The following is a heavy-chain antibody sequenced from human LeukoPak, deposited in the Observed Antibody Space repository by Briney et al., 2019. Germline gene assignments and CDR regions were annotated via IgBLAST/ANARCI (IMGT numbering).Heavy chain of an antibody. CDR2: MNPNSGNT. CDR1: GYTFTSYD. CDR3: ARRIGNRVTMVRGVIRGFDY. J-gene: IGHJ4*02. V-gene: IGHV1-8*01. D-gene: IGHD3-10*01. Sequence: ASVKVSCKASGYTFTSYDINWVRQATGQGLEWMGWMNPNSGNTGYAQKFQGRVTMTRNTSISTAYMELSSLRSEDTAVYYCARRIGNRVTMVRGVIRGFDYWGQGTLVTVSS.